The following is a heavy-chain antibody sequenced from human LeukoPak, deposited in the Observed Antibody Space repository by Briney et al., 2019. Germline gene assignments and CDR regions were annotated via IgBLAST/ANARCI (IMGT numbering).Heavy chain of an antibody. CDR3: ARAANLGYCSSTSCPNWFDP. Sequence: GASVKASCKASGYTFTGYYMHWVRQAPGQGLEWMGWINPNSGGTNYAQKFQGRVTMTRDTSISTAYMELSRLRSDDTAVYYCARAANLGYCSSTSCPNWFDPWGQGTLVTVSS. D-gene: IGHD2-2*01. V-gene: IGHV1-2*02. J-gene: IGHJ5*02. CDR1: GYTFTGYY. CDR2: INPNSGGT.